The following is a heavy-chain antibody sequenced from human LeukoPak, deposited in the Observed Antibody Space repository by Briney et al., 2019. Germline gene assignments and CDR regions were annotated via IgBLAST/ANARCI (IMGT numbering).Heavy chain of an antibody. Sequence: GASVKVSCKASGYTFTSYGISWVRQAPGQGLEWMGWISAYNGNTNYAQKFQGRVTMTRDMSTNTDYLELSSLRSEDTAIYYCARDDSVDDNAWWFDPWGQGTLVTVSS. CDR2: ISAYNGNT. V-gene: IGHV1-18*01. CDR1: GYTFTSYG. J-gene: IGHJ5*02. D-gene: IGHD3-22*01. CDR3: ARDDSVDDNAWWFDP.